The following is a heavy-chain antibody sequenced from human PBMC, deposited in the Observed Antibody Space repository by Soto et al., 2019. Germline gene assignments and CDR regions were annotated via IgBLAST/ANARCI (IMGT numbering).Heavy chain of an antibody. Sequence: QVQLVESGGGVVQPGRSLRLSCAASGFTFSSYAMHWVRQAPGKGLEWVAVISYDGSNKYYADSVQGRFTISRDNSKNTLYLQMNSLRAEDTAVYYCARGLLSSSWYFDYWGQGTLVTVSS. CDR3: ARGLLSSSWYFDY. CDR2: ISYDGSNK. J-gene: IGHJ4*02. CDR1: GFTFSSYA. V-gene: IGHV3-30-3*01. D-gene: IGHD6-13*01.